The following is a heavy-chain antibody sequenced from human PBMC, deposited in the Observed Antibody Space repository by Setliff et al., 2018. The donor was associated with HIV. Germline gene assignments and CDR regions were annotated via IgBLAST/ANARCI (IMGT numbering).Heavy chain of an antibody. V-gene: IGHV3-53*01. CDR1: GITVSTNF. CDR2: IDSGGSA. D-gene: IGHD3-3*01. Sequence: RASVKVSCVASGITVSTNFMTWIRQAPGKGLQWVSVIDSGGSAFYTDAVKGRFTVSRDNSQNTLYLQMSRLRVDDTGVYFCASGALSRLLEWLSLDSWGQGTQVTVS. CDR3: ASGALSRLLEWLSLDS. J-gene: IGHJ5*01.